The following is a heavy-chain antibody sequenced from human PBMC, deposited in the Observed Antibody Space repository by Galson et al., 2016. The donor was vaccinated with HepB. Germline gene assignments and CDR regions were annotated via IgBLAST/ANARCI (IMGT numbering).Heavy chain of an antibody. CDR3: AKDFDYRSSGDYFDY. CDR2: ISGSGSRT. V-gene: IGHV3-23*01. CDR1: GFTFSTYA. D-gene: IGHD6-6*01. Sequence: SLRLSCAVSGFTFSTYAMSWVRQAPGKGLEWVSAISGSGSRTFYADSVKGRFTISRDNSKNTLYVQMNSLRAEDTALYYCAKDFDYRSSGDYFDYWGQGTLVTVSS. J-gene: IGHJ4*02.